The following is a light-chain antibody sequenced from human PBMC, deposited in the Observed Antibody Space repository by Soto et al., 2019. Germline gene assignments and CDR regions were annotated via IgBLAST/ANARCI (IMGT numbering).Light chain of an antibody. CDR1: QSVGNN. CDR2: VAS. CDR3: QQYNNWPSWT. V-gene: IGKV3-15*01. Sequence: EIVLTQSPATLSLSPGERATLSCRASQSVGNNLAWYHQKPGQAPGLLMYVASTRATGTPARFSGSGSGTEFTLTISSLQSEDSAVYYCQQYNNWPSWTFGQGTKVDIK. J-gene: IGKJ1*01.